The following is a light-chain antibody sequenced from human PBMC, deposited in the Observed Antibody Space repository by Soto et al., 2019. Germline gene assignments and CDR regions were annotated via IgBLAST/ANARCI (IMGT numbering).Light chain of an antibody. CDR1: QTISSW. CDR2: DAS. CDR3: QQYNSYSPPWT. V-gene: IGKV1-5*01. Sequence: DIQMTPSPSTLSGSVGDRVTITCRASQTISSWLAWYQQKPGKAPKLVIYDASSLESGVPSRFSGSGSGTEFTLTISSLQPDDFATYYCQQYNSYSPPWTFGQGTKVDIK. J-gene: IGKJ1*01.